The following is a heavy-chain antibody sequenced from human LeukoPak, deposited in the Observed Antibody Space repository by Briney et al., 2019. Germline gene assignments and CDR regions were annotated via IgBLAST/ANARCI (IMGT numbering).Heavy chain of an antibody. Sequence: GGSLRLSCAASGFTFSSYAMHWVRQAPGKGLKGGAVNYYDGSNKYYADSVKGRFTISRDNPKNTLYLQMNSLRAEDTAVYYCARAQVPAAKSYYYGMDVWGQGTTVTVSS. CDR1: GFTFSSYA. V-gene: IGHV3-30-3*01. CDR2: NYYDGSNK. D-gene: IGHD2-2*01. J-gene: IGHJ6*02. CDR3: ARAQVPAAKSYYYGMDV.